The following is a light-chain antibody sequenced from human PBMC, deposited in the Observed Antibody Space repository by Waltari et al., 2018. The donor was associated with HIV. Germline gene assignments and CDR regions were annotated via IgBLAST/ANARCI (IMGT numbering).Light chain of an antibody. Sequence: DIKMTQSPSTLSASVGDRVTITCRASHSFSSWLAWYQQKPGKAPKLLIYKASSLESGVPSRFSGSGSGTEFTLTISSLQPDDFATYYCQQYNSYPYTFGQGTKLEIK. CDR3: QQYNSYPYT. CDR1: HSFSSW. CDR2: KAS. J-gene: IGKJ2*01. V-gene: IGKV1-5*03.